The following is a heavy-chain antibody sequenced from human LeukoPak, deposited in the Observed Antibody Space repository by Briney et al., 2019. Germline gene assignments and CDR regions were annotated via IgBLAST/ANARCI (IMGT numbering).Heavy chain of an antibody. CDR2: INHSGST. D-gene: IGHD6-13*01. J-gene: IGHJ6*02. V-gene: IGHV4-34*01. Sequence: SETLSLTCAVYGGSFSGYYWSWIRQPPGKGLEWIGEINHSGSTNYNPSLKSRVTISVDTSKNQFSLRLSSVTAADTAVYYCVRDSNPKQQLVLIGMDVWGQGTTVTVSS. CDR1: GGSFSGYY. CDR3: VRDSNPKQQLVLIGMDV.